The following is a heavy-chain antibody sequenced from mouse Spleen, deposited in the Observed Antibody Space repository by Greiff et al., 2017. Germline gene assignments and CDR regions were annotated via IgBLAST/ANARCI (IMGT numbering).Heavy chain of an antibody. V-gene: IGHV1-22*01. CDR1: GYTFTDYN. CDR2: INPNNGGT. J-gene: IGHJ2*01. CDR3: ASGNYYFDY. D-gene: IGHD2-1*01. Sequence: VQLKQSGPELVKPGASVKMSCKASGYTFTDYNMHWVKQSHGKSLEWIGYINPNNGGTSYNQKFKGKATLTVNKSSSTAYMELRSLTSEDSAVYYCASGNYYFDYWGQGTTLTVSS.